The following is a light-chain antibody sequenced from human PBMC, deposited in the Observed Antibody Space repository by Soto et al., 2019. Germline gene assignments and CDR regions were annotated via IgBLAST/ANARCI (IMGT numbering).Light chain of an antibody. CDR3: QQYCSSPYT. CDR2: GAS. V-gene: IGKV3-20*01. Sequence: EIVLTQPPGTLSLSPGERATLSCRASQSVTSSYLAWYQQKPDQAPRLLIFGASTRAIRIPDRFSGSGSGTDSTVTTSRLKPEDFSVYDCQQYCSSPYTFGKGTKVEIK. CDR1: QSVTSSY. J-gene: IGKJ1*01.